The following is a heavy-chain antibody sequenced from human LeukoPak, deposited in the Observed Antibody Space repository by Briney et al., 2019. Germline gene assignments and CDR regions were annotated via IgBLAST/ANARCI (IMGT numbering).Heavy chain of an antibody. Sequence: ASVKVSCKVSGYTFTGYYIHWVRQAPGQGLEWMGWINPNSGVTNYAQKFQGRVTMTRDTSISTAYMELSRLRSDDTAVYYCARGDGDGYNFWYWGQGTLVTVPS. CDR3: ARGDGDGYNFWY. CDR2: INPNSGVT. CDR1: GYTFTGYY. D-gene: IGHD5-24*01. V-gene: IGHV1-2*02. J-gene: IGHJ4*02.